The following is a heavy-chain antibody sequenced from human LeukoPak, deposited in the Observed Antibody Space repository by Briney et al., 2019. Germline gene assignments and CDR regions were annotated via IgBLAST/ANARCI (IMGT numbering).Heavy chain of an antibody. D-gene: IGHD4-17*01. Sequence: SETLSLTCTVSGGSISSRSNYWGWIRQPPGKGLEWIGSLYYSGSTYYNPSLKSRVTISVDTSKNQFSLKLSSVTAADTAVYYCTGDSGAGYFDYWGQGTLVTVSS. V-gene: IGHV4-39*07. CDR3: TGDSGAGYFDY. CDR1: GGSISSRSNY. CDR2: LYYSGST. J-gene: IGHJ4*02.